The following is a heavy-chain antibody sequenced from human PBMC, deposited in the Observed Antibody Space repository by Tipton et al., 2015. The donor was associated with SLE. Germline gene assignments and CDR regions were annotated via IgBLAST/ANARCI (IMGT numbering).Heavy chain of an antibody. V-gene: IGHV4-59*11. CDR2: IYYSGST. D-gene: IGHD7-27*01. Sequence: TLSLTCTVSGGSISSHYWSWIRQPPEKGLEWIGYIYYSGSTNYNPSLKSRVTISVDTSKNQFSLKLSSVTAADTAVYYCARGPKPRGWGSNWFDPWGQGTLVTVSS. CDR3: ARGPKPRGWGSNWFDP. CDR1: GGSISSHY. J-gene: IGHJ5*02.